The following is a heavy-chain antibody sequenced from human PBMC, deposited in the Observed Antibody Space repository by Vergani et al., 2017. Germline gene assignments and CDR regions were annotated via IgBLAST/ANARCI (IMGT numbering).Heavy chain of an antibody. J-gene: IGHJ4*02. Sequence: EVQLVESGGGLVKPGGSLRLSCAASGFTFINAWMTWVRQAPGKGLEWVGRIKSKTDGGTTYYAAPVKGKFTISRDDSKNTLYLQMNSLKTEDTAVYYCARGGQRWLQLIGDWGQGTLVTVSS. CDR2: IKSKTDGGTT. CDR3: ARGGQRWLQLIGD. D-gene: IGHD5-24*01. CDR1: GFTFINAW. V-gene: IGHV3-15*01.